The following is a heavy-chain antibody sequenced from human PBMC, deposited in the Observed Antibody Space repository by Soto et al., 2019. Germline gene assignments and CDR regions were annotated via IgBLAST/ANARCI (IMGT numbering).Heavy chain of an antibody. V-gene: IGHV4-31*03. CDR2: VYYSGIT. D-gene: IGHD2-15*01. J-gene: IGHJ5*02. CDR1: GASIRRRGYY. Sequence: QVLLQESGPRLVKPSQTLSLTCTVSGASIRRRGYYWSWIRHHPGEGLEWIGFVYYSGITDYNPSLKSRVSISADTSKNEFSLRLYSVTAADTAVYYCARSGGPEGDWFDPWGPGTLVTVSS. CDR3: ARSGGPEGDWFDP.